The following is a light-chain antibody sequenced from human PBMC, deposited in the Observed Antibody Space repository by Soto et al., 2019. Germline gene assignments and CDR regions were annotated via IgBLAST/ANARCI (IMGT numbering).Light chain of an antibody. CDR1: SSDVGRYNL. V-gene: IGLV2-23*02. Sequence: QAALTQPASVCGSPGQSITISCTGTSSDVGRYNLVSWYQQHPGKAPKLMIYEVSKRPSGVSNRFSGSKSGNTASLTISGLQAEDEADYYCCSYAGSSTPVIFGGGTKVTVL. CDR3: CSYAGSSTPVI. CDR2: EVS. J-gene: IGLJ2*01.